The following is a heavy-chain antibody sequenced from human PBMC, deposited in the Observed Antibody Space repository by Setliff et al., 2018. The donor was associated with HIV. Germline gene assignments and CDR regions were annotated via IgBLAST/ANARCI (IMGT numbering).Heavy chain of an antibody. D-gene: IGHD6-19*01. CDR3: ARGAWYTSGWYSSRYMDV. Sequence: ASVKVSCKAPGGTISNYGISWVRQATGQGLEWMGWMNPNSGNTGYAQKFQGRVTMTRDTSISTAYMELSSLRSEDTAVYYCARGAWYTSGWYSSRYMDVWGKGTTVTVSS. V-gene: IGHV1-8*02. CDR1: GGTISNYG. CDR2: MNPNSGNT. J-gene: IGHJ6*03.